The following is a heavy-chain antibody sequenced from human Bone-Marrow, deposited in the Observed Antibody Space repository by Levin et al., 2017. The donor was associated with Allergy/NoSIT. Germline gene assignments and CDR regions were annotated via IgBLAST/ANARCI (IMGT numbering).Heavy chain of an antibody. V-gene: IGHV3-33*01. CDR1: GFTFSSYG. CDR2: IWYDGSNQ. D-gene: IGHD3-3*02. CDR3: AREAFAGIRQAFDI. J-gene: IGHJ3*02. Sequence: PGGSLRLSCAASGFTFSSYGMHWVRQAPGKGLEWVAFIWYDGSNQYYAESVKGRFSVSRDNPKNTLSLQLTSLRADDTAVYYCAREAFAGIRQAFDIWGQGTTVTVSS.